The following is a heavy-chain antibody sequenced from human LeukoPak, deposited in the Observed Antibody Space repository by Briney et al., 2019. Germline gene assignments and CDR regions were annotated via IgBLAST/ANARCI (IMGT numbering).Heavy chain of an antibody. Sequence: ASVKVSCKASGYTFTRYYMHWVRQAPGQGLEWLGIINPSGGSTSYAQKFQGRVTMTRDMSTSTVYMELSSLRSEDTAVYYCARSYGPNGAAADRDGNWFDPWGQGTLVTVSS. CDR3: ARSYGPNGAAADRDGNWFDP. CDR2: INPSGGST. J-gene: IGHJ5*02. CDR1: GYTFTRYY. D-gene: IGHD6-13*01. V-gene: IGHV1-46*01.